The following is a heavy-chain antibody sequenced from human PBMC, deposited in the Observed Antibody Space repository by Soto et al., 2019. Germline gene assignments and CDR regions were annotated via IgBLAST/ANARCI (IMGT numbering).Heavy chain of an antibody. Sequence: VASLRVSCKASVYTFTSNYMHCVRQAHGQGLEWMGIINPSGGSTSYAQKFQGRFTMTRDTSTSTVYMELSSLRSEDTAVYYCAGVTSTIFGTRIFDYWGQGTMVTV. J-gene: IGHJ4*02. V-gene: IGHV1-46*01. CDR2: INPSGGST. CDR3: AGVTSTIFGTRIFDY. D-gene: IGHD3-3*01. CDR1: VYTFTSNY.